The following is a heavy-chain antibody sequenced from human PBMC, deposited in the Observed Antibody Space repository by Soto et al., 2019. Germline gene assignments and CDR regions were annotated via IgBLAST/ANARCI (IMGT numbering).Heavy chain of an antibody. CDR2: IYYSGST. CDR3: ARGLDYYDSSGPGGNWFDP. D-gene: IGHD3-22*01. Sequence: SETLSLTCTVSCGSISSYYWSWIRQPPGKGLEWIGYIYYSGSTNYNPSLKSRVTISVDTSKNQFSLKLSSVTAADTAVYYCARGLDYYDSSGPGGNWFDPWGQGTLVTVSS. CDR1: CGSISSYY. J-gene: IGHJ5*02. V-gene: IGHV4-59*01.